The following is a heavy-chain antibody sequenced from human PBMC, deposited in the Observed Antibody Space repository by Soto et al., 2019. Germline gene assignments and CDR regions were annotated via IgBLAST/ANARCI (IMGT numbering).Heavy chain of an antibody. CDR1: GYTFTSYA. Sequence: QVQHVQSGAEEKKPGASVKVSCKASGYTFTSYAMHWVRQAPGQRLEWMGWINAGNGNTKYSQKFQGRVTITRDTSASRAYMELSSPRSKDTAVYYCASESYGGEFDYWGQGTLVTVSS. CDR2: INAGNGNT. V-gene: IGHV1-3*05. CDR3: ASESYGGEFDY. J-gene: IGHJ4*02. D-gene: IGHD4-17*01.